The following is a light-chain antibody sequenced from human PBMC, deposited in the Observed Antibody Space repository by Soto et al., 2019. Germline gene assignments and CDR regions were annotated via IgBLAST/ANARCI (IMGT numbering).Light chain of an antibody. Sequence: DVQMTQSPSSLSASVGDRVAITCRASQGISNYLAWYQQKPGKVPKLLIYAAYTLQSGVPSRFSGSGSGTDFTLTISSPQPEDVATYYCQKYNSALFTFGPGTKVDIK. J-gene: IGKJ3*01. V-gene: IGKV1-27*01. CDR3: QKYNSALFT. CDR2: AAY. CDR1: QGISNY.